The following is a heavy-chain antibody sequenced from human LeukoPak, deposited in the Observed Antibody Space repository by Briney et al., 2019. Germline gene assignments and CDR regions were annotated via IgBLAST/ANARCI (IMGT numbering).Heavy chain of an antibody. CDR3: AREKDDHGDPGPLDA. CDR1: GFTFSDYA. V-gene: IGHV3-23*01. Sequence: GGSLRLSCAASGFTFSDYAMSWVRQAPGKGLEWLSVISGGSSGSTYYADSVTGRFTVSRDNSKNTVDLQMSSLRAEDTAVYYCAREKDDHGDPGPLDAWGQGDLVTVSS. J-gene: IGHJ5*02. D-gene: IGHD4-17*01. CDR2: ISGGSSGST.